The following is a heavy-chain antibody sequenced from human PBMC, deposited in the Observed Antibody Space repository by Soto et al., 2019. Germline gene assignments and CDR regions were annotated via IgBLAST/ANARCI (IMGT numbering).Heavy chain of an antibody. Sequence: SVEVSCKASGGTFSNYAINWGRQAPGQGLEWMGGIIPLFGTPNYAQKFQGRVTFTAHKSTSTAYMELRSLRSEETAVYYFARGWETVGTTTPFAYWGQGTLVTVSS. D-gene: IGHD1-26*01. CDR1: GGTFSNYA. CDR3: ARGWETVGTTTPFAY. V-gene: IGHV1-69*06. J-gene: IGHJ4*02. CDR2: IIPLFGTP.